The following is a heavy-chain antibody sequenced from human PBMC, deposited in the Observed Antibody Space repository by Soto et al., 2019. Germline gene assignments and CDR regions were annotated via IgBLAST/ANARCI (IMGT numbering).Heavy chain of an antibody. CDR2: IGGTDGDSDGVP. J-gene: IGHJ3*01. CDR1: GFILNNYA. CDR3: VKRRRNWGALDF. V-gene: IGHV3-23*01. Sequence: VQLLESGGALVQPGGSLRLSCVASGFILNNYAMSWVRQAPGKGLEWVSTIGGTDGDSDGVPWYEDSVKGRFTISMDSSAKTLSLHMDNLRAEDSALYDCVKRRRNWGALDFWGQGTKVVVAS. D-gene: IGHD7-27*01.